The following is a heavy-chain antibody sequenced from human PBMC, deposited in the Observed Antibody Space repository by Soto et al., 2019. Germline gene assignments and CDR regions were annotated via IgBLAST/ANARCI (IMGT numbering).Heavy chain of an antibody. V-gene: IGHV3-73*01. Sequence: TGGSLRLSCAASGLTFSDSAIHWVRQASGKGLEWVGRIRSKTNNYATTYAASVKGRFTISRDNVKNTLSLQMNSLRAEDTALYYCAKGKSSVYGAFDMWGQGTMVTVSS. D-gene: IGHD3-22*01. CDR3: AKGKSSVYGAFDM. CDR1: GLTFSDSA. CDR2: IRSKTNNYAT. J-gene: IGHJ3*02.